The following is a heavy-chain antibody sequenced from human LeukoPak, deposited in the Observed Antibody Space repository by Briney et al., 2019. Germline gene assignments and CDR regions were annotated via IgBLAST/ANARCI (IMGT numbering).Heavy chain of an antibody. V-gene: IGHV4-4*02. D-gene: IGHD4-23*01. CDR2: IYHNGAT. CDR3: VRNAGNSDYDS. Sequence: SETLSLTCAVSVDSISNRNCWTWVRQPPGKGLEWIGEIYHNGATNYKPSLKSRVTMSLDKSKNQFSLKLNSVTAADTAVYYCVRNAGNSDYDSWGQGTLVTVSS. J-gene: IGHJ4*02. CDR1: VDSISNRNC.